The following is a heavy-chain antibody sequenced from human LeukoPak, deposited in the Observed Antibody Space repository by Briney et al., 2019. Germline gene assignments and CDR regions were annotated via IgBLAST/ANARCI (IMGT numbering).Heavy chain of an antibody. CDR2: ISTYNDNT. D-gene: IGHD3-10*01. CDR1: GYTFTNYD. Sequence: ASVKVSCKASGYTFTNYDISWVRQAPGQGLEWMGWISTYNDNTNYAQKLQGRVTMTTDTSTSTAYMDLRSLRSDDTAVYYCARSVTMVRGTIYYYYYMDVWGKGTTVTVSS. V-gene: IGHV1-18*01. CDR3: ARSVTMVRGTIYYYYYMDV. J-gene: IGHJ6*03.